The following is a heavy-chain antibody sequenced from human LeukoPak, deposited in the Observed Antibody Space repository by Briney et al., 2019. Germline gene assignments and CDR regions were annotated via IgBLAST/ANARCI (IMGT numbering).Heavy chain of an antibody. CDR1: GGSISSYY. Sequence: SETLSLTCTVSGGSISSYYWSWIRQPPGKGLEWIGYIYYSGSTNYNPSLKSRVTISLETTKNQFSLKMSYVTAADTAVYYCARAYDFWGGQAAFDIWGQGTMVTVSS. J-gene: IGHJ3*02. V-gene: IGHV4-59*01. D-gene: IGHD3-3*01. CDR3: ARAYDFWGGQAAFDI. CDR2: IYYSGST.